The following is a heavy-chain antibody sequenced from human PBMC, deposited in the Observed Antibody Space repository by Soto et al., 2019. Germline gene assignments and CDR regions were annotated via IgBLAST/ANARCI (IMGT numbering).Heavy chain of an antibody. CDR2: ISSSSSYI. CDR3: ARARRHLEPFDY. Sequence: EVQLVESGGGLVKPGGSLRLSCAASGFTFSSYSMNWVRQAPGKGLEWVSSISSSSSYIYYADSVKGRFTISRDNAKNSLYLQMNSLRAEDTAVYYCARARRHLEPFDYWGQGTLVTVSS. CDR1: GFTFSSYS. V-gene: IGHV3-21*01. J-gene: IGHJ4*02.